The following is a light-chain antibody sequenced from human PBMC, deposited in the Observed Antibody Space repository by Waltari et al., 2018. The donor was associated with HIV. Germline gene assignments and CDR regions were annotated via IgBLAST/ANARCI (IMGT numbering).Light chain of an antibody. CDR3: QQYLDWPPWT. Sequence: EIVMTQSPATLSVSPGQRVTLSCRASQNIGANLAWYQQRPGQPPRLLMQGASSRDPGSPDRFTGRGTGTDFTIQSSNLQSDDAGVDYCQQYLDWPPWTCGQGTKV. CDR2: GAS. J-gene: IGKJ1*01. CDR1: QNIGAN. V-gene: IGKV3D-15*01.